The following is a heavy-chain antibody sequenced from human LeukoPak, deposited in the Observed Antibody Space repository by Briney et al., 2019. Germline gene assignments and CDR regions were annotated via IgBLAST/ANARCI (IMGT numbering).Heavy chain of an antibody. D-gene: IGHD2-2*02. CDR3: ARGGGIPDPDYYYYYYMDV. Sequence: SETWSLTCIVAGGSISSYYWSWVRQPAGKGRGWVGRIYSSGRTNYNASLKSRVTMSVDTSKNQFSLKLSSVTAADTAVYYCARGGGIPDPDYYYYYYMDVWGKGTTVTVSS. V-gene: IGHV4-4*07. CDR2: IYSSGRT. CDR1: GGSISSYY. J-gene: IGHJ6*03.